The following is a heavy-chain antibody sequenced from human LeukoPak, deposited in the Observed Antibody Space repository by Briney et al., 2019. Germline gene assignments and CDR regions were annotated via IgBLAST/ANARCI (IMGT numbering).Heavy chain of an antibody. CDR2: FDPEDAET. D-gene: IGHD5-18*01. CDR3: ATGVTHYAFDI. J-gene: IGHJ3*02. Sequence: ASVKVSCKVSGYTLTELSMHWVRQAPGKGLGWMGGFDPEDAETIYAQKFQGRVTMTEDTSTGTAYMELSSLRSEDTAVYYCATGVTHYAFDIWGQGTMVTVSS. CDR1: GYTLTELS. V-gene: IGHV1-24*01.